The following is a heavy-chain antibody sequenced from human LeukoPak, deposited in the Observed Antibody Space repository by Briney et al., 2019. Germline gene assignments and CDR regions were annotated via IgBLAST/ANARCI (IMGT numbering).Heavy chain of an antibody. D-gene: IGHD3-16*02. V-gene: IGHV4-4*02. CDR2: IYHSGST. CDR1: GGSISSSNW. CDR3: ARVLKEYYDYVWGSYHYYYYGMDV. Sequence: SGTLSLTCAVSGGSISSSNWWSWVRQPPGKGLEWIGEIYHSGSTNYNPSLKSRVTISVDKSENQFSLKLSSVTAADTAVYYCARVLKEYYDYVWGSYHYYYYGMDVWGQGTTVTVSS. J-gene: IGHJ6*02.